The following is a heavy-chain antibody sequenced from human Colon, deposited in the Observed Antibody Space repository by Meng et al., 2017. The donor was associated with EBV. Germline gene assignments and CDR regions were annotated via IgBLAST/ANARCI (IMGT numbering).Heavy chain of an antibody. D-gene: IGHD6-19*01. CDR3: ARVSSGWDYFDY. CDR2: IYYSGST. Sequence: QVQLQEAGQGRVKPSQTLSLTCTVSGGSVSSGGYYWTWIRQHPGKGLEWFGHIYYSGSTFYNPSLKRRVIISIDTSKNQFSLNLRSVTAADTAVYYCARVSSGWDYFDYWGQGTLVTVSS. J-gene: IGHJ4*02. V-gene: IGHV4-31*03. CDR1: GGSVSSGGYY.